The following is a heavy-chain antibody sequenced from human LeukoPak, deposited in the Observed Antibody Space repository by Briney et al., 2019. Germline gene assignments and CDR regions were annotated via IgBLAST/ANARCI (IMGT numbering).Heavy chain of an antibody. CDR2: ISSSSSYI. V-gene: IGHV3-21*01. D-gene: IGHD3-10*01. CDR3: ARGPGEWFGELLG. Sequence: KSGGSLRLSCAASGFTFSSYSMNWVRQAPGKGLEWVSSISSSSSYIYYADSVKGRFTISRDNAKNSLYLQMNSLRAEDTAVYYCARGPGEWFGELLGWGQGTLVTVSS. J-gene: IGHJ4*02. CDR1: GFTFSSYS.